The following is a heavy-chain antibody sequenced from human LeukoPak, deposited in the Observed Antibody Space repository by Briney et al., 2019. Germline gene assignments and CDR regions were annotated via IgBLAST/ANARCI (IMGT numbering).Heavy chain of an antibody. Sequence: PGGSLRLSCAASGFTFNNYAMSWVRQAPGKGLEWVSVIYSGGSTYYADSVKGRFTISRDNSMNTLYLQMNSLRAEDTTVYYCARGFPRTLTREWEPLDYWGQGTLVTVSS. J-gene: IGHJ4*02. CDR1: GFTFNNYA. CDR2: IYSGGST. D-gene: IGHD1-26*01. V-gene: IGHV3-53*01. CDR3: ARGFPRTLTREWEPLDY.